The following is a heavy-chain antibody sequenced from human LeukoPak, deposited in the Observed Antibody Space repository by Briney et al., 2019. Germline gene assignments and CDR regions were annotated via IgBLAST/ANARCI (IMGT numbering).Heavy chain of an antibody. J-gene: IGHJ4*02. CDR3: TRLGPTTADY. V-gene: IGHV3-73*01. CDR2: IRSKANSYAT. D-gene: IGHD1-26*01. Sequence: GGSLRLSCAASGFTFSGSAIHWVRQASGKGLERVGRIRSKANSYATAYAASVKGRFSISRDDSMNTAYLQMNNLKTEDTAVYYCTRLGPTTADYWGQGTLVTVSS. CDR1: GFTFSGSA.